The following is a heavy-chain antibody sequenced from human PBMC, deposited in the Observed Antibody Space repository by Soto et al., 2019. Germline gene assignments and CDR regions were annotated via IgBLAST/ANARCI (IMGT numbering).Heavy chain of an antibody. V-gene: IGHV1-69*13. D-gene: IGHD3-3*01. CDR2: IIPIFGTA. J-gene: IGHJ5*02. CDR3: ARGPLRFYYHWFDP. CDR1: GGTFSSYS. Sequence: ASVKVSCKASGGTFSSYSNSWVQAAPGQGLEWMGGIIPIFGTANYAKKFQGRVTITADESTSTAYMELSSLRSEDTAVYYCARGPLRFYYHWFDPWGQGTLVTVSS.